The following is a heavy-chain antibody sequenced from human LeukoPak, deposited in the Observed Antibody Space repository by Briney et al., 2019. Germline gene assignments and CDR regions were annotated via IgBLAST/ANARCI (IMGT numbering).Heavy chain of an antibody. CDR2: IYYSGST. CDR1: SGSIRSYY. V-gene: IGHV4-59*01. Sequence: PSETLSLTCTVSSGSIRSYYWSWIRQPPGKGLEWIGYIYYSGSTNSNPSLKSRVTMSVDTSKNQCSLKVSSVTAADTAVYYCARVPPGYYYYMDVWGKGTTVTVSS. J-gene: IGHJ6*03. CDR3: ARVPPGYYYYMDV.